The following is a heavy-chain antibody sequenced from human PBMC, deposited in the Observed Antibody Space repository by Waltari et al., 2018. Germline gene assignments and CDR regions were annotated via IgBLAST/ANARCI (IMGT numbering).Heavy chain of an antibody. V-gene: IGHV4-59*11. CDR3: ARVQKDIVVVVAATRGDYYYMDV. Sequence: QVQLQESGPGLVKPSETLSLTCTVSGGSISSHYWSWIRQPPGKGLEWIGYIYYSGSTNYNPSLKSRVTISVDTSKNQFSLKLSSVTAADTAVYYCARVQKDIVVVVAATRGDYYYMDVWGKGTTVTVSS. D-gene: IGHD2-15*01. J-gene: IGHJ6*03. CDR2: IYYSGST. CDR1: GGSISSHY.